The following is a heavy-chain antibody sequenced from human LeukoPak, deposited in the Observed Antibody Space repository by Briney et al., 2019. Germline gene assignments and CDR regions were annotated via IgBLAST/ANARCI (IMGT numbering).Heavy chain of an antibody. Sequence: GGSLRLSCAAAGFTFTSYEMNWVRQAPGKGLEWVSYISSSGSTIYYADSVKGRFTISRDNAKNSLYLQMNSLRAEDTAVYYCAELGITMIGGVWGKGTTVTISS. V-gene: IGHV3-48*03. CDR1: GFTFTSYE. CDR3: AELGITMIGGV. CDR2: ISSSGSTI. D-gene: IGHD3-10*02. J-gene: IGHJ6*03.